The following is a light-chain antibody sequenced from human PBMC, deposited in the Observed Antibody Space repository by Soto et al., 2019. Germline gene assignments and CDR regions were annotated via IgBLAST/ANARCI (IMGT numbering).Light chain of an antibody. CDR3: QQYNSYPLT. Sequence: DIQMTQSPSSLSASVGDRVTITCRASQAISNNYVAWFQQKPGKAPKSLIYGASSLQSGVPSKFSGGGSGTDFTLTISSLQPEDFATYYCQQYNSYPLTFGGGTKVEIK. V-gene: IGKV1-16*02. CDR2: GAS. J-gene: IGKJ4*01. CDR1: QAISNN.